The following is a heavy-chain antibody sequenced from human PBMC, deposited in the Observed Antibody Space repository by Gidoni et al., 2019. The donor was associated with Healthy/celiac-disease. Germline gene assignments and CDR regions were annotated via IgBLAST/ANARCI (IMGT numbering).Heavy chain of an antibody. Sequence: QVQLVQSGAEVKKPGASVKVSCKASGYTFTSYYMHWVRQAPGQGLEWMGIINPSGGSTSYAQKFQGRVTMTRDTSTSTVYMELSSLRSEDTAVYYCARDSERIAAAGAAWGWFDPWGQGTLVTVSS. J-gene: IGHJ5*02. D-gene: IGHD6-13*01. CDR1: GYTFTSYY. CDR2: INPSGGST. V-gene: IGHV1-46*01. CDR3: ARDSERIAAAGAAWGWFDP.